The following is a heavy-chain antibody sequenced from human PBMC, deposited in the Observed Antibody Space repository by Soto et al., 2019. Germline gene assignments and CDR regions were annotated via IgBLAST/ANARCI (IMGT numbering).Heavy chain of an antibody. Sequence: GGSLRLSCAASGFTFSNAWMNWVRQAPGKGLEWVGRIKSKPDGGTTDYAAPVKGRFTISRDDSKNTLYLQMNSLKTEDTAVYYCTTDQYYDFWFGLGWGQGTLVTVSS. V-gene: IGHV3-15*07. CDR3: TTDQYYDFWFGLG. J-gene: IGHJ4*02. CDR1: GFTFSNAW. D-gene: IGHD3-3*01. CDR2: IKSKPDGGTT.